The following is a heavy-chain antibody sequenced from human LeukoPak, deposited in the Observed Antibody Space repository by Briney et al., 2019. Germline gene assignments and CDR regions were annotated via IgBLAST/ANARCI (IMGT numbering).Heavy chain of an antibody. CDR1: GFTFTSYA. Sequence: PGGSLRLSCSASGFTFTSYAMNWVRQAPGKGLEWVSGIRGSGGSTYYADSVKGRFTISRDISKNTLYLQMDTLRADDTAIYYCAASRRDGYNSYFDCWGQGTLVTVSS. CDR2: IRGSGGST. CDR3: AASRRDGYNSYFDC. J-gene: IGHJ4*02. D-gene: IGHD5-24*01. V-gene: IGHV3-23*01.